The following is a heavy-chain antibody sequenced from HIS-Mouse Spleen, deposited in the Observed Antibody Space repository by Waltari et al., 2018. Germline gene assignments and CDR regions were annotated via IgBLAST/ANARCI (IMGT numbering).Heavy chain of an antibody. CDR2: IYYSGCT. CDR1: GGSISSSSYY. CDR3: AREIPYSSSWYDWYFDL. Sequence: QLQLQESGPGLVKPSETLSLTCTVSGGSISSSSYYWGWIRQPPGKGLEWIGGIYYSGCTYYNPFLKSLVTRSVDTSKNQFSLKLSSVTAAESAVYYCAREIPYSSSWYDWYFDLWGRGTLVTVSS. V-gene: IGHV4-39*07. D-gene: IGHD6-13*01. J-gene: IGHJ2*01.